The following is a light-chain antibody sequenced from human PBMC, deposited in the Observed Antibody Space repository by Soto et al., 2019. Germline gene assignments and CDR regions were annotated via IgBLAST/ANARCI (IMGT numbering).Light chain of an antibody. J-gene: IGKJ1*01. CDR2: TAS. CDR1: QYISNY. V-gene: IGKV1-39*01. Sequence: DIKMTQSPSSLSASVGDRVTITCRASQYISNYLNWYQQKSGTAPKLLIHTASTLESGVPSRFSGGGSGPDFSLPISSVQPDDFAIYFCHQSYSTPRTFGQGTTLEIK. CDR3: HQSYSTPRT.